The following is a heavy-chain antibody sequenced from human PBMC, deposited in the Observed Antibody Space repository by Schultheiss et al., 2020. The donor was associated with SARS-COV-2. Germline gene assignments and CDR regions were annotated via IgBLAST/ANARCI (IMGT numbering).Heavy chain of an antibody. CDR1: GYTFTSYD. CDR3: ARDRGAYGAHLDY. J-gene: IGHJ4*02. Sequence: ASVKVSCKASGYTFTSYDINWVRQATGQGLEWMGWMNPNSGNTNYAQKLQGRVTMTTDTSTSTVYMELSSLRSEDTGVYYCARDRGAYGAHLDYWGQGTLVTVSS. V-gene: IGHV1-8*01. CDR2: MNPNSGNT. D-gene: IGHD4-17*01.